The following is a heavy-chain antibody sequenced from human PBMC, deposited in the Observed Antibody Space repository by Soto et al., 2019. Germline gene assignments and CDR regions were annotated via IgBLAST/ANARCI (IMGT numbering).Heavy chain of an antibody. CDR2: IIPILGIA. CDR3: ARGPPRYCSSTSCFDC. V-gene: IGHV1-69*02. CDR1: GGTFSSYT. D-gene: IGHD2-2*01. J-gene: IGHJ4*02. Sequence: QVQLVQSGAEVKKPGSSVKVSCKASGGTFSSYTISWVRQAPGQGLEWMGRIIPILGIANYAQKFQGRVTITADKSTSTAYMELSSLRSEDTAVYYCARGPPRYCSSTSCFDCWGQGTLVTVSS.